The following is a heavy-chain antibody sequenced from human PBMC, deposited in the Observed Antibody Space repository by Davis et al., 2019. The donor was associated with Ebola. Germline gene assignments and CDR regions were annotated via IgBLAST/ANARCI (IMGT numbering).Heavy chain of an antibody. CDR3: ARGALYGDNTDFDY. CDR2: INPNSGGT. D-gene: IGHD4-17*01. CDR1: GYTYTSYY. V-gene: IGHV1-2*04. J-gene: IGHJ4*02. Sequence: AASVKVSCKASGYTYTSYYMHWVRQAPGQGLEWMGWINPNSGGTNYAQKFQGWVTMTRDTSISTAYMELSRLRSDDTAVYYCARGALYGDNTDFDYWGQGTLVTVSS.